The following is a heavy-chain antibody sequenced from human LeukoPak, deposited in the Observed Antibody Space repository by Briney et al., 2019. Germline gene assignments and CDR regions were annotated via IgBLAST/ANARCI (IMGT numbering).Heavy chain of an antibody. Sequence: ASVKVSCKASGYTFTSYGISWVRQAPGQGLEWMGWISAYNGNTNYAQKLQGRVTMTTDTSTSTAYMELRSLRSDDTAVYYCARTEYSSSWYYYYYYMDVWGQGTLVTVSS. D-gene: IGHD6-13*01. CDR1: GYTFTSYG. CDR3: ARTEYSSSWYYYYYYMDV. CDR2: ISAYNGNT. J-gene: IGHJ6*03. V-gene: IGHV1-18*01.